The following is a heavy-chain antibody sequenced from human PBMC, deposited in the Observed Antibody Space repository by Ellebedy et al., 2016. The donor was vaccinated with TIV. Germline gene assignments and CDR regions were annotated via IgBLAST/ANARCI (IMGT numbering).Heavy chain of an antibody. CDR1: GYTFITHG. V-gene: IGHV1-18*01. CDR3: ARDLGITMAPYYFDY. Sequence: ALVKVSCXASGYTFITHGISWVRQAPGQGLEWTGWISAYNGNTKYAQKFHDRVTMTTDTSTSTAYMELRRLRSDDTAVYYCARDLGITMAPYYFDYWGQGTLVTVSS. D-gene: IGHD6-19*01. CDR2: ISAYNGNT. J-gene: IGHJ4*02.